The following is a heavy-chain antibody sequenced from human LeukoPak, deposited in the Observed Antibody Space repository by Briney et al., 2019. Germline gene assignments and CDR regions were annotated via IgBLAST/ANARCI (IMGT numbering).Heavy chain of an antibody. CDR1: GFTFSSYA. CDR2: ISGSGGST. CDR3: ARLSGSYYLDAFDI. Sequence: GGSLRLSCAASGFTFSSYAMSWVRQAPGKGLEWVSAISGSGGSTYYADSVKGRFTISRDNAKNSLYLQMNSLRAEDTAVYYCARLSGSYYLDAFDIWGQGTMVTVSS. J-gene: IGHJ3*02. D-gene: IGHD1-26*01. V-gene: IGHV3-23*01.